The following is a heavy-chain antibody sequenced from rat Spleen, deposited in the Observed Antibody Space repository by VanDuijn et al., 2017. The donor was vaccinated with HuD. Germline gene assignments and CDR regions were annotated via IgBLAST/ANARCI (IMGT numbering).Heavy chain of an antibody. CDR3: ARSYGGYTSNWFPY. D-gene: IGHD1-11*01. CDR1: GFSLTSST. J-gene: IGHJ3*01. V-gene: IGHV2-1*01. Sequence: QVQLKESGPGLVQPSQTLSLTCSVSGFSLTSSTIHWVRQPPGEGLEWMGGIWDDGTTDYNSALKSRLSISRDTSKNQVFLKMNSRQTDDTVIYFCARSYGGYTSNWFPYWGQGTLVTVSS. CDR2: IWDDGTT.